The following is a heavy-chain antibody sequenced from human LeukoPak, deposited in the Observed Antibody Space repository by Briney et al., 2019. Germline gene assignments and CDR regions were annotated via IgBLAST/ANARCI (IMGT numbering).Heavy chain of an antibody. D-gene: IGHD6-13*01. CDR3: ARGHSTRWHTINDFDY. J-gene: IGHJ4*02. CDR1: GDTFSRYG. Sequence: ASVKVSCKASGDTFSRYGISWVRQAPGQGLEWMGRIIPIVGIGKYAQKFQDRVTITADKSTTTAYMELSRLRSEDTAVYYCARGHSTRWHTINDFDYWGQGTLVTVSS. CDR2: IIPIVGIG. V-gene: IGHV1-69*04.